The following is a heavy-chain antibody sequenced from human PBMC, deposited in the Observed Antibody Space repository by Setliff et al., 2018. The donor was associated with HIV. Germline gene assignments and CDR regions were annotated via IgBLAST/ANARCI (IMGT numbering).Heavy chain of an antibody. J-gene: IGHJ3*02. CDR2: IRYDGSNK. CDR1: GFTFNNYG. Sequence: GSLRLSCAASGFTFNNYGMHWVRQAPGKGLEWVAFIRYDGSNKYYADSVKGRFTISRDNSKNTLYLQMNSLRAEDTAVYYCAVVVDRDDAFDIWGQGTMVTVSS. CDR3: AVVVDRDDAFDI. V-gene: IGHV3-30*02. D-gene: IGHD3-22*01.